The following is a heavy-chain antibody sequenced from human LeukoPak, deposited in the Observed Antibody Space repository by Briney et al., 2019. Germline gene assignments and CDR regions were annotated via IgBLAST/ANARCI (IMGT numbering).Heavy chain of an antibody. CDR1: VGSISSSSYY. CDR2: IYYSGST. CDR3: ARVRFVYYDSSGYYGAFDY. J-gene: IGHJ4*02. Sequence: PSETLSLTGTVPVGSISSSSYYWGWIRQPPGKGLEWMGSIYYSGSTYYNPSLKSRVTISVDTSKNQFSLKLSSVTAADTAVYYCARVRFVYYDSSGYYGAFDYWGQGALVTVSS. V-gene: IGHV4-39*07. D-gene: IGHD3-22*01.